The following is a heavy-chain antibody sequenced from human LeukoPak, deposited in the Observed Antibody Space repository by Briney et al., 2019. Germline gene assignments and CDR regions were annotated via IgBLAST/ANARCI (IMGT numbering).Heavy chain of an antibody. CDR1: GFTFSRYW. Sequence: GGSLRLSCAASGFTFSRYWMSWVRQAPRKGLEWVANINQDGSVKYYMDSVKGRFTISRDNTKNSLYLQMNSLRADDTGVYYCAGADSGSWDFGRGAQGTLVTVSS. CDR2: INQDGSVK. CDR3: AGADSGSWDFGR. J-gene: IGHJ4*02. V-gene: IGHV3-7*04. D-gene: IGHD6-13*01.